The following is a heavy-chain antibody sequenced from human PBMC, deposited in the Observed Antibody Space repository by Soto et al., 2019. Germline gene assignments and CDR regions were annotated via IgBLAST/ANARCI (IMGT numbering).Heavy chain of an antibody. D-gene: IGHD3-9*01. Sequence: QVQLVQSGAEVKKPGASVKVSCKASGYTFTSYGISWVRQAPGQGLEWMGWISAYSGNTNYAQNLQGRVTMTTDTSTSTAYMELRRLRSDDTAVYYCARQYDILTGYYLEVGYWGQGTLVTVSS. J-gene: IGHJ4*02. CDR1: GYTFTSYG. CDR2: ISAYSGNT. V-gene: IGHV1-18*01. CDR3: ARQYDILTGYYLEVGY.